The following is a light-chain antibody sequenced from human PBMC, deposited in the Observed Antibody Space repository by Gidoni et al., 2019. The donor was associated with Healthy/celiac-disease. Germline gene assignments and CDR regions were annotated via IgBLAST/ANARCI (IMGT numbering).Light chain of an antibody. CDR2: DAS. V-gene: IGKV3-11*01. CDR1: QSVSSY. Sequence: EIVVTQSPATLSWSPGESATLSCRASQSVSSYLAWYQQKPGQAPRLLIYDASNRATGIPARFSGSGSGTDFTLTISSLEPEDFAVYYCQQRSNWTAYTFGQGTKLEIK. CDR3: QQRSNWTAYT. J-gene: IGKJ2*01.